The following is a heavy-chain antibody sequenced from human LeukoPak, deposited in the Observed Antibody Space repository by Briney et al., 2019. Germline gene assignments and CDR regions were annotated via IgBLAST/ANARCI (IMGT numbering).Heavy chain of an antibody. CDR3: AREWKAFDI. CDR1: GESFSGYY. J-gene: IGHJ3*02. CDR2: INHSGST. D-gene: IGHD1-1*01. V-gene: IGHV4-34*01. Sequence: SETLSLTCAVYGESFSGYYWSWIRQPPGKGLEWIGEINHSGSTNYNPSLKSRVTISVDTSKNQFSLKLSSVTAADTAVYYCAREWKAFDIWGQGTMVTVSS.